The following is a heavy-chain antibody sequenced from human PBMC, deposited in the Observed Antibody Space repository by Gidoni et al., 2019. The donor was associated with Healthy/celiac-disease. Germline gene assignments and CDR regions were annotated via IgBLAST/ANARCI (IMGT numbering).Heavy chain of an antibody. CDR2: IRSKAYGGTT. D-gene: IGHD6-19*01. J-gene: IGHJ4*02. Sequence: EVQLVESGGGLVKPGRSLRLSCTASGFTFGDSAMSWFRQAPGKGLEWVGFIRSKAYGGTTEYAASVKGRFTISRDDSKSIAYLQMNSLKTEDTAVYYCTRAVGGYSSGWYEDYWGQGTLVTVSS. CDR1: GFTFGDSA. V-gene: IGHV3-49*05. CDR3: TRAVGGYSSGWYEDY.